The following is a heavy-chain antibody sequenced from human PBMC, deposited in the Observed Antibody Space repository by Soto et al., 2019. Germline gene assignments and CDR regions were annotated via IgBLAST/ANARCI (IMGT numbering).Heavy chain of an antibody. CDR1: GCSLSTSGVG. D-gene: IGHD6-13*01. Sequence: QITLKESGPTLVKPTQTLTLTCTFSGCSLSTSGVGGGWIRPPPGKALEWLALIYWDDDKRYSPSLKSRLTITKDTSKNQVVLTMTNMYPVDTATYYCSHRQQLDFYYWGQGTLVTVSS. J-gene: IGHJ4*02. V-gene: IGHV2-5*02. CDR3: SHRQQLDFYY. CDR2: IYWDDDK.